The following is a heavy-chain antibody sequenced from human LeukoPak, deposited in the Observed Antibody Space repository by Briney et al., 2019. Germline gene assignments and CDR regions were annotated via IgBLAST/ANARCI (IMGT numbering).Heavy chain of an antibody. J-gene: IGHJ6*02. Sequence: PSETLSLTCAVYGGSFSGYYWSWIRQPPGKGLEWIGEINHSGSTNYNPSLKSRVTISVDTSKNQFSLKLSSVTAADTAVYYCARGGYSYGLNYYGMDVWGQGTTVTVSS. D-gene: IGHD5-18*01. CDR1: GGSFSGYY. V-gene: IGHV4-34*01. CDR3: ARGGYSYGLNYYGMDV. CDR2: INHSGST.